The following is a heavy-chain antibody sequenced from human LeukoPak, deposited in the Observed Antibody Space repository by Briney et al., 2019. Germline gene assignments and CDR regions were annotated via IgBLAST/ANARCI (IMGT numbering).Heavy chain of an antibody. J-gene: IGHJ4*02. CDR1: GFTFSSYA. Sequence: GGSLRLSCAASGFTFSSYAMTWVRQAPGKGLEWVSSISGSDGSTYYADSVKGRLTISRGNSKNTLYLQMNSLRAEDTAVYYCAYMRGLYYGIDYWGQGTLVTVST. CDR2: ISGSDGST. V-gene: IGHV3-23*01. CDR3: AYMRGLYYGIDY. D-gene: IGHD3-10*01.